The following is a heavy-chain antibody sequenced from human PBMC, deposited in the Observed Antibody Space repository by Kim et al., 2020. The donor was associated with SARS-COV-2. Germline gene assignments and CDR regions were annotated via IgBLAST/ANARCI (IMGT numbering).Heavy chain of an antibody. CDR1: GGSFSGYY. V-gene: IGHV4-34*01. D-gene: IGHD6-19*01. CDR2: INHSGST. Sequence: SETLSLTCAVYGGSFSGYYWSWIRQPPGKGLEWIGEINHSGSTNYNPSLKSRVTISVDTSKNQFSLKLSSMTAADTAVYYCARDLAVAGHYFDYWGQGTLVTVSS. CDR3: ARDLAVAGHYFDY. J-gene: IGHJ4*02.